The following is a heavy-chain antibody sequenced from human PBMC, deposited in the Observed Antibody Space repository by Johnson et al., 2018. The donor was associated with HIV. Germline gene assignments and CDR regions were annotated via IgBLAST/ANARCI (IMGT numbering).Heavy chain of an antibody. D-gene: IGHD3-22*01. V-gene: IGHV3-30*04. CDR1: GFTFSSYA. Sequence: QLVESGGGVVQPGRSLRLSCAASGFTFSSYAMHWVRQAPGKGLEWVAVISYDGSNKYYADSVQGRFTISRDNSKNTLYLQMNSLRAEDTAVYYCAKDYYDSSGDAFDIWGQGTMVTVSS. CDR2: ISYDGSNK. J-gene: IGHJ3*02. CDR3: AKDYYDSSGDAFDI.